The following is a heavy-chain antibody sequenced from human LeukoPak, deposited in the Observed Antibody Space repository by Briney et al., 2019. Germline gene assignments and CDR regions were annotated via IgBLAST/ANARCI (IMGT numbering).Heavy chain of an antibody. D-gene: IGHD4-23*01. V-gene: IGHV4-34*01. CDR2: INHSGST. CDR3: ARDSTTVVTPGYYYYGMDV. Sequence: SETLSLTCAVYGGSFSGYYWSWIRQPPGKGLEWIGEINHSGSTNYNPSLKSRVTISVDTSKNQFSLKLSSVTAADTAVYYCARDSTTVVTPGYYYYGMDVWGQGTTVTVSS. J-gene: IGHJ6*02. CDR1: GGSFSGYY.